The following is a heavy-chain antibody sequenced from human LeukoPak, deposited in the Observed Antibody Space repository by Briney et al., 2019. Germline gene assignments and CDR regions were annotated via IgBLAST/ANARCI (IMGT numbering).Heavy chain of an antibody. CDR2: ISGSSSYI. V-gene: IGHV3-21*01. D-gene: IGHD4-17*01. CDR3: ARAVTVTKRSYFFYMAV. J-gene: IGHJ6*03. CDR1: GFNFSSFH. Sequence: GGSLRLSCAASGFNFSSFHMNWVRQVPGKGLEWVSSISGSSSYIYYADSVKGRFTISRDNAKNSLYLQMNSLRAEDTAVYYCARAVTVTKRSYFFYMAVWGKGTTVTVSS.